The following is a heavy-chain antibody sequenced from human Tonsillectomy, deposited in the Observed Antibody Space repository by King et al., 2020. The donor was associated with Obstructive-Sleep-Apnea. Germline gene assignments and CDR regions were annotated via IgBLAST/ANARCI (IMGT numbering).Heavy chain of an antibody. CDR3: AKDIAVAGTHAAFDI. Sequence: VQLVESGGGLVQPGGSLRLSCAASGFTFSSYAMSWVRQAPGTGLEWVSAISGSGGSTYSLASVKGRSTISRDNSKNTLYLQMNSLSAEDTAVYYCAKDIAVAGTHAAFDIWGQGTMVTVSS. CDR1: GFTFSSYA. J-gene: IGHJ3*02. V-gene: IGHV3-23*04. CDR2: ISGSGGST. D-gene: IGHD6-19*01.